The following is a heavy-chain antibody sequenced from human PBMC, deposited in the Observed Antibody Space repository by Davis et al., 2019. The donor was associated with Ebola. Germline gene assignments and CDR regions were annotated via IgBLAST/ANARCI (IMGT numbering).Heavy chain of an antibody. Sequence: ASVKVSCKASGYTFSNFGINWVRQAPGQGLEWMGWISAYNGNTNYAQKFQGRVTMTTDTSTSIVYMELRSLRSDDTAVYYCASGHCSSTSCYHYYYGMDVWGQGTTVTVSS. V-gene: IGHV1-18*01. CDR1: GYTFSNFG. D-gene: IGHD2-2*01. J-gene: IGHJ6*02. CDR3: ASGHCSSTSCYHYYYGMDV. CDR2: ISAYNGNT.